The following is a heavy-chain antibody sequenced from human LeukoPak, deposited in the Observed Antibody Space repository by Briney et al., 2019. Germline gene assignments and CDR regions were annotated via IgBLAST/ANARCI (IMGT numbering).Heavy chain of an antibody. V-gene: IGHV3-30*03. J-gene: IGHJ4*02. CDR2: ISYDGSNK. Sequence: GGSLRLSCAASGFTFSSYGMHWVRQAPGKGLEWVAVISYDGSNKYYADSVKGRFTISRDNSKNTLYLQMNSLKASDTAMYYCARHPMGATREADYWGQGTLVTVSS. CDR3: ARHPMGATREADY. CDR1: GFTFSSYG. D-gene: IGHD1-26*01.